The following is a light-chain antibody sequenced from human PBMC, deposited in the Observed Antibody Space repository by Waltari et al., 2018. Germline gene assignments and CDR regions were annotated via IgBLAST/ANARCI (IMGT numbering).Light chain of an antibody. CDR2: GAS. CDR3: QQRNTWPLT. V-gene: IGKV3-11*01. Sequence: VLTQSPATLSLSPGERATLSCRASHTVHNYLAWYQQKPGQPPRLLIYGASNRATGIPARFSGSGSETDFTLTISSLEPEDFAVYYCQQRNTWPLTFGGGTTVEI. J-gene: IGKJ4*01. CDR1: HTVHNY.